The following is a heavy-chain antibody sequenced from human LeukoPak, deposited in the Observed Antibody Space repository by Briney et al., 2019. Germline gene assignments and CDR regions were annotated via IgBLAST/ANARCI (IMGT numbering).Heavy chain of an antibody. V-gene: IGHV3-30*18. D-gene: IGHD5-24*01. CDR2: ISHDGSVQ. CDR3: AKEGTPRAATILDY. CDR1: GFTFSDYG. J-gene: IGHJ4*02. Sequence: GESLRLSCAASGFTFSDYGMQWVRQAPGKGLDWVAVISHDGSVQHYAESVKGRFTISRDNSKNTLYLQMNSLRPEDTAVYYCAKEGTPRAATILDYWGQGTLVTVSS.